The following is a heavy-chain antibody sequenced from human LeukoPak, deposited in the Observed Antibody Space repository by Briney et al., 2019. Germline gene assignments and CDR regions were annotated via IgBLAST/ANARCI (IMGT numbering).Heavy chain of an antibody. CDR1: GYSISSGYY. V-gene: IGHV4-61*01. CDR3: ARVRGYCSSTSCYRGPIDY. D-gene: IGHD2-2*02. CDR2: IYYSGST. J-gene: IGHJ4*02. Sequence: SETLSLTCTVSGYSISSGYYWGWIRQPPGKGLEWIGYIYYSGSTNYNPSLKSRVTISVDTSKNQFSLKLSSVTAADTAVYYCARVRGYCSSTSCYRGPIDYWGQGTLVTVSS.